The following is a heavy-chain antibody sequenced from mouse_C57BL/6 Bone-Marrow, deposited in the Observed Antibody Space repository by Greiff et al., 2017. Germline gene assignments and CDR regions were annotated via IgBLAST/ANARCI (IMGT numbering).Heavy chain of an antibody. CDR2: IYPRDGST. Sequence: VQGVESGPELVKPGASVKLSCTASGYTFTSYDINWVKQRPGQGLEWIGWIYPRDGSTKYNEKFKGKATLTVDTSSSTAYMELHSLTSEDSTLYFCARLEFDGSSGDWYFDDWGTGTTVTVSS. V-gene: IGHV1-85*01. J-gene: IGHJ1*03. D-gene: IGHD1-1*01. CDR3: ARLEFDGSSGDWYFDD. CDR1: GYTFTSYD.